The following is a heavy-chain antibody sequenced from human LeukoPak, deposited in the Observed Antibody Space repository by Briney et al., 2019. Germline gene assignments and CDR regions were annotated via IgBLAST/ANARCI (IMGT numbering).Heavy chain of an antibody. Sequence: SETLSLTCAVSGGSFSGYYWSWIRKPPGKGLEWIGEINHSGSTNSNPSLKSRVTISVDTSTNQFSLKLSSVTAADTAVYYCARGRVAVAGTLFDYWGQGTLVTASS. CDR2: INHSGST. V-gene: IGHV4-34*01. CDR1: GGSFSGYY. CDR3: ARGRVAVAGTLFDY. D-gene: IGHD6-19*01. J-gene: IGHJ4*02.